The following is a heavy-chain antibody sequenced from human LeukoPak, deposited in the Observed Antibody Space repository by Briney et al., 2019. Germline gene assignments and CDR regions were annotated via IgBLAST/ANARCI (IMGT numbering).Heavy chain of an antibody. Sequence: PSETLSLTCTVSGGSISSSSYYWGWIRQPPGKGLEWIGSIYYSGSTYYNPSLKSRVTISVDTSKNQFSLKLSSVTAADTAVYYCARQGCSSTSCNTFKVSSYYMDVWGKGTTVTVSS. CDR1: GGSISSSSYY. CDR3: ARQGCSSTSCNTFKVSSYYMDV. CDR2: IYYSGST. V-gene: IGHV4-39*01. J-gene: IGHJ6*03. D-gene: IGHD2-2*02.